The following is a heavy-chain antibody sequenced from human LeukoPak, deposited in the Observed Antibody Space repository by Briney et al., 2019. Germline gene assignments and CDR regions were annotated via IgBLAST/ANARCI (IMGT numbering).Heavy chain of an antibody. CDR1: GGSISSYY. Sequence: SETLSLTCTVPGGSISSYYWTWIRQPPGKGMEWIGYIHYSGRTNYNPSLKSRVTISVDTSKNQFSLKLSSVTAADTAVYYCATEVAPSDHYYYYGMDVWGQGTTVTVSS. D-gene: IGHD5-12*01. CDR3: ATEVAPSDHYYYYGMDV. CDR2: IHYSGRT. J-gene: IGHJ6*02. V-gene: IGHV4-59*01.